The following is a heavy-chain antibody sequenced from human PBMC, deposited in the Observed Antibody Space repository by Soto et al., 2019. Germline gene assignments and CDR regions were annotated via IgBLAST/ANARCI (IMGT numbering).Heavy chain of an antibody. J-gene: IGHJ6*02. CDR3: AKDGVPAAISYYYGMDV. V-gene: IGHV3-23*01. CDR2: ISGSGGST. D-gene: IGHD2-2*01. CDR1: GFTFSSYA. Sequence: EVQLLESGGDLVQPGGSLRLSCAASGFTFSSYAMSWVRQAPGKGLEWVSAISGSGGSTYYADSVKGRFTISRDNSKNTLYLQMNSLRAEDTAVYYCAKDGVPAAISYYYGMDVWGQGTTVTVSS.